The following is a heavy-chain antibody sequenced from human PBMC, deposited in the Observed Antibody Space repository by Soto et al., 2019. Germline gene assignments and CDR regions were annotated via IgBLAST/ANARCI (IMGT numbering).Heavy chain of an antibody. CDR2: ISGSGGST. CDR1: GVTFGSYA. J-gene: IGHJ1*01. CDR3: ALAVTSEGIAVGGTQH. V-gene: IGHV3-23*01. Sequence: PGGSLRLSCAASGVTFGSYAMSWVRQAPGKGQEWVSAISGSGGSTYYADSVKGRFTISRDNSKNTLYLQMNSLRAEDTAVYYCALAVTSEGIAVGGTQHWCQGPLGTRSS. D-gene: IGHD6-19*01.